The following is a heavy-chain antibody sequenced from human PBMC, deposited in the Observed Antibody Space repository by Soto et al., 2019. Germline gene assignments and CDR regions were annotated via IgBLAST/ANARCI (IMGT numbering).Heavy chain of an antibody. Sequence: PGGSLRLSCAASGFTFSSYGMHWVRQAPGKGLEWVAVISYDGSNKYCADSVKGRFTISRDNSKNTLYLQMNSLRAEDTAVYYCAKDVAFGGVIVNSYGMDVWGQGTTVTV. D-gene: IGHD3-16*02. V-gene: IGHV3-30*18. CDR2: ISYDGSNK. CDR1: GFTFSSYG. CDR3: AKDVAFGGVIVNSYGMDV. J-gene: IGHJ6*02.